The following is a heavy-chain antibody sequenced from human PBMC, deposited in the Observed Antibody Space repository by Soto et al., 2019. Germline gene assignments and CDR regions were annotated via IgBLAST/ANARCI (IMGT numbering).Heavy chain of an antibody. J-gene: IGHJ5*02. D-gene: IGHD6-13*01. CDR1: GGSISSSSYY. CDR3: ARLTGSSWPNWFDP. CDR2: IYYSGST. V-gene: IGHV4-39*01. Sequence: PSETLSLTCTGSGGSISSSSYYWGWIRQPPGKGLEWIGSIYYSGSTYYNPSLKSRVTISVDTSKNQFSLKLSSVTAADTAVYYCARLTGSSWPNWFDPWGQGTLVTVSS.